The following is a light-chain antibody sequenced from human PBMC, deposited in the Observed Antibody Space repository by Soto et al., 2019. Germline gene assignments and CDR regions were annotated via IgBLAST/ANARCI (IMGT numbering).Light chain of an antibody. V-gene: IGLV2-14*01. CDR3: SSYTSISSLGV. J-gene: IGLJ1*01. Sequence: QSVLTQPPSVSGSPGQSITISCTGTGSDVGSYKYVSWYQQHPGKAPKLIIFEVSNRPSGVSDRFSGSKSGNRASLTISGLQAEDEADYYCSSYTSISSLGVFGTGTKVTVL. CDR2: EVS. CDR1: GSDVGSYKY.